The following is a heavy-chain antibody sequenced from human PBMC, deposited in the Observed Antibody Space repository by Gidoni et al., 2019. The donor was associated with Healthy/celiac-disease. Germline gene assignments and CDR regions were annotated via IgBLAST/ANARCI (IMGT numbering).Heavy chain of an antibody. CDR2: ISISSSYT. V-gene: IGHV3-11*06. CDR1: GLTFSDYY. D-gene: IGHD6-6*01. J-gene: IGHJ6*04. Sequence: QVQLVESGGGLVKPGGSLRLSCAASGLTFSDYYMSWIRQAPGKGLEGVSNISISSSYTNYADSVKGRFTISRDNAKNSLYLQMNSLRAEDTAVYYCARDGYSSSSWVDVWGKGTTVTVSS. CDR3: ARDGYSSSSWVDV.